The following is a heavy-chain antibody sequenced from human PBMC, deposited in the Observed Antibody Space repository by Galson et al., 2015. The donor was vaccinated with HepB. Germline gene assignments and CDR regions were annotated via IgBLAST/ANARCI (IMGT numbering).Heavy chain of an antibody. J-gene: IGHJ3*02. CDR1: GFTFSSYA. CDR2: ISYDGSNK. D-gene: IGHD3-22*01. Sequence: SLRLSCAASGFTFSSYAMHWVRQAPGKGLEWVAVISYDGSNKYYADSVKGRFTISRDNSKSTLYLQMNSLRAEDTAVYYCARARDSSGFHDAFDIWGQGTMVTVSS. V-gene: IGHV3-30-3*01. CDR3: ARARDSSGFHDAFDI.